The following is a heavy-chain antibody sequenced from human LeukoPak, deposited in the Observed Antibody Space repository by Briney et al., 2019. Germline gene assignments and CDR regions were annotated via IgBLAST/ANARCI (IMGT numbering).Heavy chain of an antibody. CDR2: ISSSSSTR. CDR3: AREGYSGYGSFDY. CDR1: GFTFSSYE. Sequence: GGSLRLSCAASGFTFSSYEMKWVRQPPGKGLEWVSYISSSSSTRYYADSVKGRFTISRDNAKNSVYLQMNSLRAEDTAVYYCAREGYSGYGSFDYWGQGTLVTVSS. V-gene: IGHV3-48*03. D-gene: IGHD5-12*01. J-gene: IGHJ4*02.